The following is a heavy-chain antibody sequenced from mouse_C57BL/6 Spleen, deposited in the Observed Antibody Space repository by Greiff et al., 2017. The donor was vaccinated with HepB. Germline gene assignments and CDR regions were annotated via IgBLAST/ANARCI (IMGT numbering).Heavy chain of an antibody. V-gene: IGHV7-3*01. CDR1: GFTFTDYY. CDR3: ARYPYFDV. J-gene: IGHJ1*03. Sequence: EVKLMESGGGLVQPGGSLSLSCAASGFTFTDYYMSWVRQPPGKALEWLGFIRNKANGYTTEYSASVKGQFTISRDNSQSILYLHMNALRAEDSATYYCARYPYFDVWGTGTTVTVSS. CDR2: IRNKANGYTT.